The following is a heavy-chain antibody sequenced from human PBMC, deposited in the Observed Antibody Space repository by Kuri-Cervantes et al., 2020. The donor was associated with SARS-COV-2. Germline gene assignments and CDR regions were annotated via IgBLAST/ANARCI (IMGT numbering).Heavy chain of an antibody. J-gene: IGHJ6*03. CDR2: IYPGDSDT. CDR3: ARQGWHYDFWSGYYTTHPRGYMDV. Sequence: GGSLRLSCKGSGYSFTSYWIGWVRQMPGKGLEWMGIIYPGDSDTRYSPSFQGQVTISADKSISTAYLQWSSLKASDTAMYYCARQGWHYDFWSGYYTTHPRGYMDVWGKGTTVTVSS. D-gene: IGHD3-3*01. V-gene: IGHV5-51*01. CDR1: GYSFTSYW.